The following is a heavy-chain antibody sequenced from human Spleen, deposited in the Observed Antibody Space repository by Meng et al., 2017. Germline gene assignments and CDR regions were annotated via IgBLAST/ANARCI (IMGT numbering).Heavy chain of an antibody. D-gene: IGHD6-25*01. CDR1: GYNFPDYY. CDR2: INPKSGDT. V-gene: IGHV1-2*06. J-gene: IGHJ4*02. CDR3: ARDEDISAAGKLFGDY. Sequence: QVHRGQSGAEGKKPGASVKVSCKPSGYNFPDYYIHWVRRAPGQGLEWMGRINPKSGDTHYAQKFQARVTMTGDTSISTAYMELSGLRSDDTAMYYCARDEDISAAGKLFGDYWGQGTLVTVSS.